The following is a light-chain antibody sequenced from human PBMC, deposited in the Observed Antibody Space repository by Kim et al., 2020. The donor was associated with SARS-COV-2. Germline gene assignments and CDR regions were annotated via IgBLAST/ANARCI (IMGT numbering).Light chain of an antibody. CDR1: QSVSSC. CDR2: DAA. Sequence: LSPGEIATLSCRASQSVSSCSSGYQQQPPQPPSLLIYDAAYSAASVLASFIGSGSGTAVILTTISRVPDDVAVVYCYQHSNCSRAFGRGTKVDIK. V-gene: IGKV3-11*01. J-gene: IGKJ1*01. CDR3: YQHSNCSRA.